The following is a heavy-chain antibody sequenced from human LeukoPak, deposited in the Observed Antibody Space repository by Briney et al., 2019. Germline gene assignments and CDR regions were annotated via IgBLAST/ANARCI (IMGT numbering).Heavy chain of an antibody. CDR2: IYYSGST. Sequence: SETLSLTCTVSGSSISRGGYYWSWIRQHPGEGLEWIGYIYYSGSTFYNPSLKSRVTISLDTSKNQFSLKLSSVTAADTAVYYCARLVEYQLPFDYWGQGTLVTVSS. CDR3: ARLVEYQLPFDY. D-gene: IGHD2-2*01. V-gene: IGHV4-31*03. CDR1: GSSISRGGYY. J-gene: IGHJ4*02.